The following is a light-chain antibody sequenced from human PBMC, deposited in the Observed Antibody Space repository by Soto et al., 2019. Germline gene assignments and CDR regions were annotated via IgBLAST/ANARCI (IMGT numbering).Light chain of an antibody. Sequence: DLQMTQSPSTLSASVGDRVTITCRASQSISSWLAWFQQKPGKAPKVLIYKASGLESGVPSRFSGSGSWTEFTLTISSLQPDDFATYYCQQYSSYSWTFGQGTKVEI. V-gene: IGKV1-5*03. J-gene: IGKJ1*01. CDR1: QSISSW. CDR3: QQYSSYSWT. CDR2: KAS.